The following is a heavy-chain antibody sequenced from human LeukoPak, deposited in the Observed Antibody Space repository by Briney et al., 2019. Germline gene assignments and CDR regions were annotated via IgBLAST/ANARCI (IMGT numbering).Heavy chain of an antibody. CDR2: INHSGST. J-gene: IGHJ5*02. CDR3: ARGRIIMITFGGVIADRLLRDNWFDP. V-gene: IGHV4-34*01. CDR1: GGSFSGYY. Sequence: SETLSLTCAVYGGSFSGYYWSWIRQPPGKGLKWIGEINHSGSTNYNPSLKRGATISVNTSKNQFSLKLSSVSAADTAVYYFARGRIIMITFGGVIADRLLRDNWFDPWGQGTLVTVSS. D-gene: IGHD3-16*02.